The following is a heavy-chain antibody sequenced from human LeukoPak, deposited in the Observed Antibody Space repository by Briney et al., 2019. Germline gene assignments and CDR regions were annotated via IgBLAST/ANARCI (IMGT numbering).Heavy chain of an antibody. CDR3: ASWYLGEYSSSWYRGADYDAFDI. J-gene: IGHJ3*02. V-gene: IGHV3-48*01. Sequence: GGSLRLSCAASGFTFSSYSMYWVRQAPGKGLEWVSYISSSSSTIYYADSVKGRFTISRDNAKNSLYLQMNSLRAEDTAVYYCASWYLGEYSSSWYRGADYDAFDIWGQGTMVTVSS. D-gene: IGHD6-13*01. CDR2: ISSSSSTI. CDR1: GFTFSSYS.